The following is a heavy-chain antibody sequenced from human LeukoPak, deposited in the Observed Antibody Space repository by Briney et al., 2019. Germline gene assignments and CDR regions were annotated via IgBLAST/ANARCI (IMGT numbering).Heavy chain of an antibody. D-gene: IGHD3-22*01. CDR2: ITGSGGYT. J-gene: IGHJ4*02. CDR1: GFIFSDAW. CDR3: AKQSLYDSSGHFHY. V-gene: IGHV3-23*01. Sequence: PGGSLRLSCAASGFIFSDAWISWVRQAPGKGLEWVSTITGSGGYTYYADSVKGRFTISRDNSKNTLFLRMNSLRAEDTAVYFCAKQSLYDSSGHFHYWGQGTLVTVSS.